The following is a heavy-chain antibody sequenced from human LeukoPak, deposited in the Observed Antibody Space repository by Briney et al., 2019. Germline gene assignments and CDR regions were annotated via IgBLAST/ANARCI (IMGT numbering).Heavy chain of an antibody. V-gene: IGHV3-23*01. J-gene: IGHJ1*01. CDR3: AKDQGGITMVRGVITY. D-gene: IGHD3-10*01. CDR1: GFTFSSYA. Sequence: GGSLRLSCAASGFTFSSYAMSWVRQAPGKGLEWGSAISGSGGSTYYADSVKGRFTISRDNSKNTLYLQMNSLRAEDTAVYYCAKDQGGITMVRGVITYWGQGTLITVSS. CDR2: ISGSGGST.